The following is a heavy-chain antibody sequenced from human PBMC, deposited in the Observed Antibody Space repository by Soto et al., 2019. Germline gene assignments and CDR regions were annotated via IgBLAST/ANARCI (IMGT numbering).Heavy chain of an antibody. CDR1: GGTFSSYA. D-gene: IGHD3-10*01. V-gene: IGHV1-69*01. CDR2: IIPIVGTA. J-gene: IGHJ6*02. CDR3: ARARGWLYRWFYYYGMYV. Sequence: QVQLLQSAAEVKKPGASVKVSCKASGGTFSSYAISWVRQAPGQGLEWMGGIIPIVGTANYAQKFQGRVTITADESTSTAYMELSSLRSEDTAVYYCARARGWLYRWFYYYGMYVLGQGNTVTGSS.